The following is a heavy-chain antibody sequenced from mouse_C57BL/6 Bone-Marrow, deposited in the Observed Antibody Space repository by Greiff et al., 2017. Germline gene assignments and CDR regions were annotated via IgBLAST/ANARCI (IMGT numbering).Heavy chain of an antibody. CDR2: ISSGSSTI. V-gene: IGHV5-17*01. J-gene: IGHJ4*01. Sequence: EVQLQQSGGGLVKPGGSLKLSCAASGFTFSAYGMHWVRQAPEKGLEWVAYISSGSSTIYYADTVKGRFTISRDNAKNTLFLQMTSLRAEDTAMYYCARGVCYAMDYWGQGTSVTVSS. CDR1: GFTFSAYG. CDR3: ARGVCYAMDY.